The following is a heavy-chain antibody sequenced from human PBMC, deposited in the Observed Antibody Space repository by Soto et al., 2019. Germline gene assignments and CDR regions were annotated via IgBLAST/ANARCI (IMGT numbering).Heavy chain of an antibody. V-gene: IGHV3-53*04. J-gene: IGHJ6*04. D-gene: IGHD3-9*01. CDR1: GFTVSSNY. Sequence: GGSLRLSCAASGFTVSSNYMSWVRQAPGKGLEWVSVIYSGGSTYYADSVKGRFTISRHNSKNTLYLQMNSLRAEDTAVYYCASLLRYFDWHYWDVWGKGTTVTVSS. CDR2: IYSGGST. CDR3: ASLLRYFDWHYWDV.